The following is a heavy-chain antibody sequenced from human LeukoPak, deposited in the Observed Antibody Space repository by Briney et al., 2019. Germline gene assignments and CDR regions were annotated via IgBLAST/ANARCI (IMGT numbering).Heavy chain of an antibody. CDR2: IYYSGST. J-gene: IGHJ6*03. V-gene: IGHV4-59*01. Sequence: SETLSLTCTVSGGSISSYYWSWIRQPPGKGLEWIGYIYYSGSTNYNPSLKSRVTISVDTSKNQFSLKLSSVTAADTAVYYCARGEHYDILTGYPYYYYYMDVWGKGTTVTISS. CDR3: ARGEHYDILTGYPYYYYYMDV. D-gene: IGHD3-9*01. CDR1: GGSISSYY.